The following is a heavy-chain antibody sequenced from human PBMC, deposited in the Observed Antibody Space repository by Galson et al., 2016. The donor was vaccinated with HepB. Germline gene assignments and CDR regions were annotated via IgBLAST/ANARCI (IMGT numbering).Heavy chain of an antibody. CDR2: ISAENGDT. D-gene: IGHD3-22*01. CDR1: GYSFTRYV. Sequence: SVKVSCKASGYSFTRYVINWVRQAPGQGLEWMGWISAENGDTNYAQNLQGRVTMTTDTSTRTAYMELRSLRSDDTAVYFCVRGALLSPYSYDVSGYYYRGKAFDIGGQGTTVTVSS. J-gene: IGHJ3*02. CDR3: VRGALLSPYSYDVSGYYYRGKAFDI. V-gene: IGHV1-18*01.